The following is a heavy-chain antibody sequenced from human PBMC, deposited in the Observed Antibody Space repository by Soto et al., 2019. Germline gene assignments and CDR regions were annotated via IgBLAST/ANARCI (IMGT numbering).Heavy chain of an antibody. V-gene: IGHV3-30-3*01. CDR2: ISYDGNNK. CDR3: ARAGCEGGSCYTLVGLRDGTFV. J-gene: IGHJ6*02. Sequence: QVQLVESGGGVVQPGRSQRLSCAASGFTFSSYAMYWVRQAPGKGLEWVAVISYDGNNKYYADSVKGRFTISRDNSKNPLYLQRNSLRAEDTAVYYSARAGCEGGSCYTLVGLRDGTFVWGQGTTVTAPS. CDR1: GFTFSSYA. D-gene: IGHD2-15*01.